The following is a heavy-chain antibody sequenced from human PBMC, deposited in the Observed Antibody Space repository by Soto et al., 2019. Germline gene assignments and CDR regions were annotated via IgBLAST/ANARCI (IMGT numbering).Heavy chain of an antibody. CDR2: IYYDSGST. CDR1: GGSISSYY. J-gene: IGHJ5*02. Sequence: PSETLSLTCTVSGGSISSYYWSWIRQPPGKGLEWIGYIYYDSGSTNYNPSLKSRVTISADTSKNQFSLKLSSVTAADTAVYYCARWISDCRTPTCSGWFDHWGHGTLVTVSS. D-gene: IGHD2-15*01. V-gene: IGHV4-59*01. CDR3: ARWISDCRTPTCSGWFDH.